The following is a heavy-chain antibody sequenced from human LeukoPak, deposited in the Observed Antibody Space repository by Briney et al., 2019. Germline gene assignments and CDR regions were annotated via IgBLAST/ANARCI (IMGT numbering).Heavy chain of an antibody. V-gene: IGHV3-7*01. D-gene: IGHD1-14*01. CDR1: GFTFSTYW. CDR3: ARGQLADNQ. J-gene: IGHJ4*02. Sequence: PGGSLRLSCATSGFTFSTYWMSWVRQTPGKGLEWVAKIKPDGSENSYVDSVKGRFTISRDNAKNSVYLQMNSLRVEDTAVYYCARGQLADNQWGQGALVTVSS. CDR2: IKPDGSEN.